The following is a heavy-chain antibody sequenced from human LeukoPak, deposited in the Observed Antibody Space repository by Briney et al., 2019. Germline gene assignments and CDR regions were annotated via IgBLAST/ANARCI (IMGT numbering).Heavy chain of an antibody. CDR2: ISGSGGST. V-gene: IGHV3-23*01. Sequence: GGSLRLSCAASGFTFSSYAMSWVRQAPGKGLEWVSAISGSGGSTYYADSVKGRFTISRDNAKNSLYLQMNSLRAEDTAVYYCARDHHLVAGTPYYYYGMDVWGQGTTVTVSS. CDR1: GFTFSSYA. J-gene: IGHJ6*02. CDR3: ARDHHLVAGTPYYYYGMDV. D-gene: IGHD6-19*01.